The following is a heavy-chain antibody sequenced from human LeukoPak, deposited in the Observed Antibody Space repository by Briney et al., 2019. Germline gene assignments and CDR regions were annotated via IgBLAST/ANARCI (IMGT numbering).Heavy chain of an antibody. Sequence: ASVTVSCKASGYTFTSYDINWVRQATGQGLEWMGWMNPNSGNTGYAQKFQGRVTMTRNTSISTAYMELSSLRSEDTAVYYCARKIAAAGRRHYYYMDVWGKGTTVTVSS. J-gene: IGHJ6*03. V-gene: IGHV1-8*01. D-gene: IGHD6-13*01. CDR2: MNPNSGNT. CDR3: ARKIAAAGRRHYYYMDV. CDR1: GYTFTSYD.